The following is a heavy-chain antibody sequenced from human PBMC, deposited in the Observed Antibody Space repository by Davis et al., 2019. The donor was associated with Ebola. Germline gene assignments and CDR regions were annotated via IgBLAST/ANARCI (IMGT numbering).Heavy chain of an antibody. J-gene: IGHJ2*01. CDR1: GGSFSGYY. Sequence: SETLSLTCAVYGGSFSGYYWSWIRQPPGKGLEWIGSIYYSGSTYYNPSLKSRVTISVDTSKNQFSLKLSSVTAADTAVYYCARPYIPAAIGWWYFDLWGRGTLVTVSS. CDR3: ARPYIPAAIGWWYFDL. D-gene: IGHD2-2*01. V-gene: IGHV4-34*01. CDR2: IYYSGST.